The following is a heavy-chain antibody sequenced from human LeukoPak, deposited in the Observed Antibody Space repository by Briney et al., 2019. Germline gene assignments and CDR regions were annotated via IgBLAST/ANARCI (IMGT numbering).Heavy chain of an antibody. CDR3: ARGGGSGWYGDAFDI. Sequence: NPSETLSLTCTVSGGSISSYYWSWIRQPPGKGLEWIGYIYYSGSTNYNPSLKSRVTISVDTSKNQFSLKLSSVTAADTAVYYCARGGGSGWYGDAFDIWGQGTMVTVSS. CDR2: IYYSGST. CDR1: GGSISSYY. D-gene: IGHD6-19*01. J-gene: IGHJ3*02. V-gene: IGHV4-59*01.